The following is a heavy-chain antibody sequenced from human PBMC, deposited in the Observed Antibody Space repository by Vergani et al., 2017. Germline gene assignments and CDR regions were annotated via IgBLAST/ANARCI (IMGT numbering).Heavy chain of an antibody. D-gene: IGHD3-10*01. CDR3: ARHPTEGSGSYYTTKYYYYYYGMDV. V-gene: IGHV5-51*01. J-gene: IGHJ6*02. Sequence: EVQLVQSGAEVKKPGESLKISCKGSGYSFTSYWIGWVRQMPGKGLEWMGIIYPGDSDTRYSPSFQGQVTISAGKSISTAYLQWSSLKASDTALYYCARHPTEGSGSYYTTKYYYYYYGMDVWGQGTTVTVSS. CDR1: GYSFTSYW. CDR2: IYPGDSDT.